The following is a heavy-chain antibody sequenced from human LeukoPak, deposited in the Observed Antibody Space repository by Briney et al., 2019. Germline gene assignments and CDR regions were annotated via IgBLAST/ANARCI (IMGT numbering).Heavy chain of an antibody. CDR1: GYTFTGYY. CDR3: ARDLEQWRGRMDV. D-gene: IGHD6-19*01. V-gene: IGHV1-2*02. CDR2: INPNTGGT. J-gene: IGHJ6*02. Sequence: ASVKVSCKASGYTFTGYYMHWVRQAPGQGLEWMGWINPNTGGTNYAQKFQGGVTMTRDTSITTAYMELSGLRSDDTAVYYCARDLEQWRGRMDVWGQGTPVTVSS.